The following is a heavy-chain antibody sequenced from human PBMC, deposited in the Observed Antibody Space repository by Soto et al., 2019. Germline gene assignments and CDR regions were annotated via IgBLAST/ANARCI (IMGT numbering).Heavy chain of an antibody. D-gene: IGHD4-17*01. CDR2: IIPILGIA. CDR3: AEKDRGNYGDYGLSDAFDI. J-gene: IGHJ3*02. Sequence: QVQLVQSGAEVKKPGSSVKVSCKASGGTFSSYTISWVRQAPGQGLEWMGRIIPILGIANYAQKFPGRVPITADKSTSTAYMELSSLRSEDTAVYYCAEKDRGNYGDYGLSDAFDIWGQGTMVTVSS. V-gene: IGHV1-69*02. CDR1: GGTFSSYT.